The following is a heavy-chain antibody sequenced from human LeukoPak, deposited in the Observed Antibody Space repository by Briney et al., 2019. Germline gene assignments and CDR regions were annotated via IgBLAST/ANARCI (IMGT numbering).Heavy chain of an antibody. V-gene: IGHV1-69*04. Sequence: SVKVSCKASGGTFSSYAISWVRQAPGRGLEWMGRIIPILGIANYARKFQGRVTITADKSTSTAYMELSSLRSEDTAVYYCEVLPAATPIDYWGQGTLVTVSS. CDR2: IIPILGIA. J-gene: IGHJ4*02. D-gene: IGHD2-15*01. CDR1: GGTFSSYA. CDR3: EVLPAATPIDY.